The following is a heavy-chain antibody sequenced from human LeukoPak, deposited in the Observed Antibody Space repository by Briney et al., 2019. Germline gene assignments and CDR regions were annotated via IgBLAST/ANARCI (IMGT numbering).Heavy chain of an antibody. CDR2: IYYSGST. J-gene: IGHJ3*02. Sequence: KPSETLSLTCTVSGGSISSSSYYWGWIRQPPGKGLEWIGSIYYSGSTYYNPSLKSRVTISVDTSKNQFSLKLSSVTAADTAVYYCARLAAAGTGNDAFDIWGQGTMVTVSS. D-gene: IGHD6-13*01. CDR3: ARLAAAGTGNDAFDI. CDR1: GGSISSSSYY. V-gene: IGHV4-39*01.